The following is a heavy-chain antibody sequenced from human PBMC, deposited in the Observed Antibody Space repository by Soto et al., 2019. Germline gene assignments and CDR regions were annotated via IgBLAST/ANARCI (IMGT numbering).Heavy chain of an antibody. CDR3: AKSRRGILMVYGFGGMDV. V-gene: IGHV3-21*02. CDR1: GFTFTNHN. CDR2: ISSSSSFR. D-gene: IGHD2-8*01. J-gene: IGHJ6*02. Sequence: EVQLVESGGGLVKPGGSLRLSCAASGFTFTNHNMNWVRQAPGKGLEWVSSISSSSSFRNYADSVKGRFSISRDNDKNLVYLQMDSLRAEDTAVYYCAKSRRGILMVYGFGGMDVWGQGTTVTVSS.